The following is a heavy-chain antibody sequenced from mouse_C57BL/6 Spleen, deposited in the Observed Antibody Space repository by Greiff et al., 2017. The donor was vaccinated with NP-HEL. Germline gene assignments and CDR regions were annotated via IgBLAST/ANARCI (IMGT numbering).Heavy chain of an antibody. J-gene: IGHJ2*01. CDR1: GYTFTDYY. CDR2: INPNNGGT. D-gene: IGHD2-2*01. V-gene: IGHV1-26*01. CDR3: AREVTTGLDY. Sequence: EVQLQQSGPELVKPGASVKISCKASGYTFTDYYMNWVKQSHGKSLEWIGDINPNNGGTSYNQKFKGKATLTVDKSSSTAYMELRSLTSEDSAVYYCAREVTTGLDYWGQGTTLTVSS.